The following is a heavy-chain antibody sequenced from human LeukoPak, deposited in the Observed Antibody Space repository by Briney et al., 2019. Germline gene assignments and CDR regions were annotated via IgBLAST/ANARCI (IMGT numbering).Heavy chain of an antibody. Sequence: SETLSLTCTVSGGFISSYYWGWVRRPPGKGLEWIGEINHSGSTNYNPSLKSRVTISVDTSKNQFSLKLSSVTAADTAVYYCARGRGIFRFDPWGQGTLVTVSS. CDR2: INHSGST. V-gene: IGHV4-34*01. D-gene: IGHD3-3*01. CDR3: ARGRGIFRFDP. J-gene: IGHJ5*02. CDR1: GGFISSYY.